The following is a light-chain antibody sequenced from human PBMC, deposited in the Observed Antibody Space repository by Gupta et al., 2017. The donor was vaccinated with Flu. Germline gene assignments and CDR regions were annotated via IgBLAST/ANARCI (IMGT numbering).Light chain of an antibody. CDR1: QSISSY. J-gene: IGKJ2*01. CDR2: AAS. CDR3: QQRYSTRVMYT. V-gene: IGKV1-39*01. Sequence: DIQMTQSPSTLSASVGDRVTIPCRASQSISSYLNWYQQKPGKAPKRLINAASSLQSGVLARFSGSGSGADFTLTIISLLPEDVATYYCQQRYSTRVMYTFGQGTKLEIK.